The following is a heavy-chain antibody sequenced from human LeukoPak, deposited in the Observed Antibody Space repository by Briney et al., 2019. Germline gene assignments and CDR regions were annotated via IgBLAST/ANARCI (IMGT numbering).Heavy chain of an antibody. J-gene: IGHJ4*02. V-gene: IGHV1-8*03. D-gene: IGHD5-18*01. CDR2: VNPNSGNT. CDR3: ARSGSGYSYLYYFDY. CDR1: GYTFTNYD. Sequence: ASVKVSCEASGYTFTNYDINWVRQATGQGPEWMGWVNPNSGNTGYAQKFQGRVTITRNTSISTAYMELSSLRSEDTAVYYCARSGSGYSYLYYFDYWGQGTLVTVSS.